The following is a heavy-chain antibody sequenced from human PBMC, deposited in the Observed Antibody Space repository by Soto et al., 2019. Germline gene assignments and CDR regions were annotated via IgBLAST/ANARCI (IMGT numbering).Heavy chain of an antibody. V-gene: IGHV2-5*02. CDR3: ALSLPGRVIEY. CDR2: IYWDDDK. Sequence: QITLKESGPTLLKTTQTLTLTCTFSGFSLTTSGVGVAWIRQPPGKALECLALIYWDDDKRYSPSLKNRLTITKDSSKNQVVLTMPNMDPVDTATYYRALSLPGRVIEYWGQGTLVTVSS. J-gene: IGHJ4*02. D-gene: IGHD3-9*01. CDR1: GFSLTTSGVG.